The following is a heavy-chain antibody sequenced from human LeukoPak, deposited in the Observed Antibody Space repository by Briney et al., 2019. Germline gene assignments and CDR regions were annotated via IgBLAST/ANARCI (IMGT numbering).Heavy chain of an antibody. CDR3: AIQSGAAGYAYLKVHGGYYFDY. V-gene: IGHV1-69*05. Sequence: SVKVSCKASGGTFSSYAISWVRQAPGQGLEWMGGIIPIFGTANYAQKFQGRVTITTDESTSTAYMELSSLRSEDTAVYYCAIQSGAAGYAYLKVHGGYYFDYWGQGTLVTVSS. CDR1: GGTFSSYA. D-gene: IGHD3-16*01. CDR2: IIPIFGTA. J-gene: IGHJ4*02.